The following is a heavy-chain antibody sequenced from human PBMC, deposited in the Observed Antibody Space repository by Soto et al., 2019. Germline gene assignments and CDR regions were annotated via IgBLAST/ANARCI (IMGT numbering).Heavy chain of an antibody. J-gene: IGHJ4*02. V-gene: IGHV3-30*18. CDR3: AKDHRSGFDY. CDR2: ISYDGSNK. Sequence: QVQLVESGGGVVQPGRSLRLSCAASGFTFSSYGMHWVRQAPGKGLEWVAVISYDGSNKYYADSVKGRFTISRDNSKNPLYLQMNSLRAEDTAVYYCAKDHRSGFDYWGQGTLVTVSS. D-gene: IGHD1-1*01. CDR1: GFTFSSYG.